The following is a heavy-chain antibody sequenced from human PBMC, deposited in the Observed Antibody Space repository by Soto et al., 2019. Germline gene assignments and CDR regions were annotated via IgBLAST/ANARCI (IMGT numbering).Heavy chain of an antibody. J-gene: IGHJ4*02. CDR3: AGSGDRFGFTDY. Sequence: QVQLQESGPGLVKPSATLSLNCTVSGGSITGYYWTWIRQPPGKGLEWIGYVFYKGNTNYNPSLKSRVSMSVDTSANQFSLRLSSVTAADTAVYYCAGSGDRFGFTDYCGQGTLVTVAS. CDR1: GGSITGYY. V-gene: IGHV4-59*01. D-gene: IGHD7-27*01. CDR2: VFYKGNT.